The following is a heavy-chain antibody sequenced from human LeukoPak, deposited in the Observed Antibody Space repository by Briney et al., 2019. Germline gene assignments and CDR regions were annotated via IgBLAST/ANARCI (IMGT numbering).Heavy chain of an antibody. Sequence: SETLSLTCTVSGGSISSNYWSWLRQPPGKGLEWIGYVYDSGSTNYNPSLKSRVTMSVDTSKNQISLKLNSVTAADTAAYYCARENSGSYRQSDYWGQGTLVTVSS. CDR1: GGSISSNY. CDR2: VYDSGST. CDR3: ARENSGSYRQSDY. D-gene: IGHD1-26*01. V-gene: IGHV4-59*12. J-gene: IGHJ4*02.